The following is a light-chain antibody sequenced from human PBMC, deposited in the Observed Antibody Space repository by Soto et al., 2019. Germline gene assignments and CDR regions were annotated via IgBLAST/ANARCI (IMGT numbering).Light chain of an antibody. Sequence: EIGLTQSPGTLSLSPGERATLSCRASQSVSSSYLAWYQQKPGQAPRLLIYGASSRATGIPDRFSGSGSGTDFTLTISRREPEDFAVYYCHQYGSSPYTFGQGTKLEIK. CDR3: HQYGSSPYT. CDR1: QSVSSSY. V-gene: IGKV3-20*01. J-gene: IGKJ2*01. CDR2: GAS.